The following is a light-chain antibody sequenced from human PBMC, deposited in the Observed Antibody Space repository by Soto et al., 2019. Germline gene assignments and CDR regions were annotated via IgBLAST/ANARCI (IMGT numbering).Light chain of an antibody. V-gene: IGKV1-39*01. CDR3: QQSYSTPLT. J-gene: IGKJ4*01. CDR2: AAS. CDR1: QSISSY. Sequence: DIQMTQSPSSLSASVGDRVTITCRASQSISSYLDWDQQKPGNAPKLLIYAASRLQSRVPSRFSGSGSGTDFTLTIRRLQPEDVATYYRQQSYSTPLTFGGGTKVEIK.